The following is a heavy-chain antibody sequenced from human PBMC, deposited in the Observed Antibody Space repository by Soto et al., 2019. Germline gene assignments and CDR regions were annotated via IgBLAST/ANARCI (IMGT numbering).Heavy chain of an antibody. CDR3: ARATLLLWFGEYIGFDY. CDR2: INHSGST. J-gene: IGHJ4*02. D-gene: IGHD3-10*01. V-gene: IGHV4-34*01. Sequence: SETLSLTCAVSGGSFSGYYWSWIRQPPGKGLEWIGEINHSGSTNYNPSLKSRVTISVDTSKNQFSLKLSSVTAADTAVYYCARATLLLWFGEYIGFDYWGQGTLVTVSS. CDR1: GGSFSGYY.